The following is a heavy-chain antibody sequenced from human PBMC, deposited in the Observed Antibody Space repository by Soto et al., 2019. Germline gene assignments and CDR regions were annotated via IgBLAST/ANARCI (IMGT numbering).Heavy chain of an antibody. D-gene: IGHD5-12*01. V-gene: IGHV4-38-2*02. CDR3: ARDRDGYNYAFDI. Sequence: SETLSLTCGVSDYSISSGYCWAWIRQPPGKGLEWLGSIYHSGSTYQNPSLSSRVTISVDTSRNKFSLRLSSVTAADTAVYYCARDRDGYNYAFDIWGQGTVVTVSS. J-gene: IGHJ3*02. CDR1: DYSISSGYC. CDR2: IYHSGST.